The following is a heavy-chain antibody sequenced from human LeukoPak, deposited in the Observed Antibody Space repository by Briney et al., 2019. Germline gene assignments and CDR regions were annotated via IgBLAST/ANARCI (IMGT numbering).Heavy chain of an antibody. V-gene: IGHV3-21*06. Sequence: GGSLRLSCVVSGVSLSNCNMNWVRQAPGRGLEWVSYISSSSYYIYYTDSAKGRFTISRDNAKNSLYLDMSGLRAEDTAVYYCARDRPYGYVWGSDGLDHWGHGTAVTVSS. CDR2: ISSSSYYI. CDR3: ARDRPYGYVWGSDGLDH. CDR1: GVSLSNCN. J-gene: IGHJ6*02. D-gene: IGHD3-16*01.